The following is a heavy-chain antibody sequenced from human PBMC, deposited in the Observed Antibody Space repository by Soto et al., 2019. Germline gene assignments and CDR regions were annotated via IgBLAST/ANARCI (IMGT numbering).Heavy chain of an antibody. J-gene: IGHJ4*02. CDR2: IDRRGDTT. D-gene: IGHD2-2*01. CDR3: AKDTSTTTSWWDFDY. CDR1: GFIFYNYA. V-gene: IGHV3-23*01. Sequence: HPGGSLRLCCEASGFIFYNYAMSWVRQAPGKGLEWVSGIDRRGDTTSYTGSVQGRFSISRDNSQNTLYLQMNSLRDEDTAIYFCAKDTSTTTSWWDFDYWGQGALVTVSS.